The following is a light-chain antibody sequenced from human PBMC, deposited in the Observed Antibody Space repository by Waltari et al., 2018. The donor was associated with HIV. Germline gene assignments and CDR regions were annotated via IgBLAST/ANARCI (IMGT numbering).Light chain of an antibody. CDR1: QSISTW. V-gene: IGKV1-5*03. CDR2: KAS. Sequence: DIQMTQSPSTLSASVGDRVTITCRPSQSISTWLAWYQQKPGKAPKLLIYKASSLESGVPSRFSGSGSGTEFSLTISSLQPGDCATYYCLQYNSYWTFGQGTKVEIK. CDR3: LQYNSYWT. J-gene: IGKJ1*01.